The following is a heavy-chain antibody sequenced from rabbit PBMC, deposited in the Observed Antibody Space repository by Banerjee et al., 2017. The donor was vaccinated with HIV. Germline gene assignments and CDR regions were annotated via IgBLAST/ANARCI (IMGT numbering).Heavy chain of an antibody. CDR2: IGAGSSGTT. Sequence: QEQLEESGGGLVQPEGSLTLTCKASGFTLSSYWMWWVRQAPGKGLEWIACIGAGSSGTTYYASWAKGRFTISKTSSTTVTLQMTSLTAADTATYFCARDWAGGFEKYFNLWGPGTLVTVS. CDR1: GFTLSSYW. CDR3: ARDWAGGFEKYFNL. V-gene: IGHV1S45*01. D-gene: IGHD1-1*01. J-gene: IGHJ4*01.